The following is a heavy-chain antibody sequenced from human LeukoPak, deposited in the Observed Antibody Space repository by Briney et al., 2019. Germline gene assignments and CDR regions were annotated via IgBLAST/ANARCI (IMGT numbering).Heavy chain of an antibody. CDR3: ASGRGIENSSTLDY. Sequence: PGGSLRLSCAASGFTLRNYAMSWVRQAPGKGLEWVSTISGSGGSTYYADSVKGRFTISRDNSKNTLYLQMNSLRDEDTAVYYCASGRGIENSSTLDYWGQGTLVTVSS. D-gene: IGHD6-6*01. CDR1: GFTLRNYA. CDR2: ISGSGGST. J-gene: IGHJ4*02. V-gene: IGHV3-23*01.